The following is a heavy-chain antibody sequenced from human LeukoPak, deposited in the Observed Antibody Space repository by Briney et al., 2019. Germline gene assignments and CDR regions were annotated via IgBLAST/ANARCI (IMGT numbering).Heavy chain of an antibody. V-gene: IGHV3-15*01. CDR1: GFTFSNAW. CDR3: TTDLGSSGYVNDY. CDR2: IKSKTDGGTT. J-gene: IGHJ4*02. D-gene: IGHD3-22*01. Sequence: AGGSLRLSCAASGFTFSNAWMSWVRQAPGKGLEWVGRIKSKTDGGTTDYAAPVKGRFTISRDDSKNTLYLQMNSLKTEDTAVYYCTTDLGSSGYVNDYWGQGTLVTVSS.